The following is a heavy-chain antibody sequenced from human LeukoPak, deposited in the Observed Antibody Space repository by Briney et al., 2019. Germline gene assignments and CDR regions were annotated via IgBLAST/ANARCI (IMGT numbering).Heavy chain of an antibody. Sequence: ASVKVSCKASGYTFTSYYMHWVRQAPGQGLEWMGIINPSGGSTSYAQKFQGRVTMTRDMSTSTVYMELSSLRSEDTAVYYCARDRRGYYDYVWGSYRYGGNYFDNWGQGTLVIVSS. J-gene: IGHJ4*02. CDR1: GYTFTSYY. CDR3: ARDRRGYYDYVWGSYRYGGNYFDN. V-gene: IGHV1-46*01. CDR2: INPSGGST. D-gene: IGHD3-16*02.